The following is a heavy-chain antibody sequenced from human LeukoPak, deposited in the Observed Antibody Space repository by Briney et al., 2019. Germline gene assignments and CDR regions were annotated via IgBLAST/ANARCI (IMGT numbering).Heavy chain of an antibody. Sequence: SETLSLTCAVYGGSFSGYYWSWTRQPPGKGLEWIGEINHSGSTNYNPSLKSRVTISVDTSKNQFSPKLSSVTAADTAVYYCARVAVGEQQLVPYNWFDPWGQGTLVTVSS. J-gene: IGHJ5*02. V-gene: IGHV4-34*01. CDR3: ARVAVGEQQLVPYNWFDP. CDR1: GGSFSGYY. D-gene: IGHD6-13*01. CDR2: INHSGST.